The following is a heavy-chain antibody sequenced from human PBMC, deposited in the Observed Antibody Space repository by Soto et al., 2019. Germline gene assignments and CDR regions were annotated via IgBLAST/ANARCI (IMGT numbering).Heavy chain of an antibody. V-gene: IGHV3-74*01. Sequence: GGSLRLSCAASGFTFSSYWMHWVRQAPGKGLVWVSRIKSDGDSTNYADSVKGRFTISRDNAKNTLYLQMNSLRAEDTAVYYWTRDSIAAPIDAFDIWGQGTMVTVSS. CDR2: IKSDGDST. CDR1: GFTFSSYW. J-gene: IGHJ3*02. D-gene: IGHD6-6*01. CDR3: TRDSIAAPIDAFDI.